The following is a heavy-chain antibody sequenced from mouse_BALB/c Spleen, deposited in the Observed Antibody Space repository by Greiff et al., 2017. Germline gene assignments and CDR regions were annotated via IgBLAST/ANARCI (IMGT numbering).Heavy chain of an antibody. Sequence: EVMLVESGGGLVQPGGSRKLSCAASGFTFSSFGMHWVRQAPEKGLEWVAYISSGSSTIYYADTVKGRFTISRNNPKNTLFLQMTRLRSEDTAVYYCARCSDRYGNFYYLDYWGQGTTLTVSS. CDR3: ARCSDRYGNFYYLDY. J-gene: IGHJ2*01. D-gene: IGHD2-10*02. V-gene: IGHV5-17*02. CDR2: ISSGSSTI. CDR1: GFTFSSFG.